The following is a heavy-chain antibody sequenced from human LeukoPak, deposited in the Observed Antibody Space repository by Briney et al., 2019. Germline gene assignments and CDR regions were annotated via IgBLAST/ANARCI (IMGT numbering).Heavy chain of an antibody. CDR3: ARDCWCSSTSCYGVGSGGSCYSGPFDI. CDR2: IYHSGST. Sequence: PSETLSLTCAVSGYSISSGYYWGWIRQPPGKGLEWIGSIYHSGSTYYNPSLKSRVTISVDTSKNQFSLKLSSVTAADTAVYYCARDCWCSSTSCYGVGSGGSCYSGPFDIWGQGTMATVSS. V-gene: IGHV4-38-2*02. D-gene: IGHD2-15*01. CDR1: GYSISSGYY. J-gene: IGHJ3*02.